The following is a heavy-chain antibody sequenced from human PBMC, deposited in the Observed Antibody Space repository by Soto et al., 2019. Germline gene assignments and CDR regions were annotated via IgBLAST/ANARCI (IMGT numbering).Heavy chain of an antibody. D-gene: IGHD6-13*01. CDR3: ASLEPGIAAAGTP. CDR2: IIPIFGTA. Sequence: SVKVSCKASGGTFSSYAISWVRQAPGQGLEWMGGIIPIFGTANYAQKFQGRVTITADGSTSTAYMELSSLRSEDTAVYYCASLEPGIAAAGTPWGQGTTVTVSS. J-gene: IGHJ6*02. CDR1: GGTFSSYA. V-gene: IGHV1-69*13.